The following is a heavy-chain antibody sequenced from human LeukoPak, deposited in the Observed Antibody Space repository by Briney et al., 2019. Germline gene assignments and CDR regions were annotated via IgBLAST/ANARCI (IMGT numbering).Heavy chain of an antibody. CDR3: ARATGSDY. Sequence: SETLSLTCTVSGYSISSGYYWGWIRQPPGKGLEWIGSIYHSGSTYYNPSLKSRVTISVDTSKNQFSLKLSSVTAADTAVYYCARATGSDYWGQGTLVTVSS. V-gene: IGHV4-38-2*02. D-gene: IGHD2-15*01. CDR1: GYSISSGYY. J-gene: IGHJ4*02. CDR2: IYHSGST.